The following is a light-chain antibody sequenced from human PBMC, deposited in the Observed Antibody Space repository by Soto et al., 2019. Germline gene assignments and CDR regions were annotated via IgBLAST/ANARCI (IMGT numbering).Light chain of an antibody. CDR1: QSVNSRY. CDR3: QHFGGSPPIT. J-gene: IGKJ5*01. CDR2: GAS. Sequence: EIVWTQTPGTLSLSPGERATLTCRAIQSVNSRYLAWYQQKPGQAPRLLIYGASSRATGIPDRFSGSESGTDFTLTIRRLEPEDFAVYFCQHFGGSPPITFGQGTRLEIK. V-gene: IGKV3-20*01.